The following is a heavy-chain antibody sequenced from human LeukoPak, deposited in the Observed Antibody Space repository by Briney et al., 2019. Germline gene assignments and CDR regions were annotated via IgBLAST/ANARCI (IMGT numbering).Heavy chain of an antibody. V-gene: IGHV4-61*02. Sequence: SETLSLTCTVSGVSISSGGYYWSWIRQPAGKGLEWFGRIYTSGSTYYNPSLKSRVTMSVDTSKNQFSLKLSSVTAADTAVYYCARLRGYSYGVWEVRYYYYMDVWGKGTTVTVSS. CDR2: IYTSGST. J-gene: IGHJ6*03. CDR3: ARLRGYSYGVWEVRYYYYMDV. CDR1: GVSISSGGYY. D-gene: IGHD5-18*01.